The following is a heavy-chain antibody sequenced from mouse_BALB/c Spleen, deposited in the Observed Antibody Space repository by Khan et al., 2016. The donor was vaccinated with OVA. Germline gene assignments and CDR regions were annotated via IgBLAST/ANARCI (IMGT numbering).Heavy chain of an antibody. CDR3: ARNKEPDYFDY. CDR1: GFSLTSHG. D-gene: IGHD1-3*01. Sequence: QVQLKESGPGLVAPSQSLSITCTVSGFSLTSHGVHWVRQPPGKGMEWLGVIWAGGSTNYNSPSMSRRSISKDTSKSQVFLKMNILQTDDTAKYYCARNKEPDYFDYWGQGTTLTVSS. CDR2: IWAGGST. V-gene: IGHV2-9*02. J-gene: IGHJ2*01.